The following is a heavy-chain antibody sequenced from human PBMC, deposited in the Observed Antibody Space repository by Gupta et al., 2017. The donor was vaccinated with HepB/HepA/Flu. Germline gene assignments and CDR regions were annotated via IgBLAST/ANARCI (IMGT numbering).Heavy chain of an antibody. J-gene: IGHJ4*02. CDR3: ARAVSNDYVTD. V-gene: IGHV3-66*01. CDR2: IYRGTTT. CDR1: GFTVSGPY. Sequence: EVQMVESGGALVQPGGSLRLSCVVSGFTVSGPYMTWVGQAPVKGLEWVSIIYRGTTTYYADSVKGRFTISRDNAKNMLFLQMKSLRVEDTATYYCARAVSNDYVTDWGQGTLVTVSS. D-gene: IGHD4-17*01.